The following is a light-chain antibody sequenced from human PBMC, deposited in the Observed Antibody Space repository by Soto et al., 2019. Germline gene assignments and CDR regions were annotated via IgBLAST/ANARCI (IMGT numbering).Light chain of an antibody. CDR3: QSYDSSRSGYV. V-gene: IGLV1-40*01. CDR2: GNS. CDR1: SSKIGAGYD. J-gene: IGLJ1*01. Sequence: QSVLTQPPSVSGAPGQRVTISCTGSSSKIGAGYDVHWYQQLPGTAPKLLIYGNSNRPSGVPDRFSGSKSGTSASLAITGLQAEEEADYYCQSYDSSRSGYVFGPGTKVTVL.